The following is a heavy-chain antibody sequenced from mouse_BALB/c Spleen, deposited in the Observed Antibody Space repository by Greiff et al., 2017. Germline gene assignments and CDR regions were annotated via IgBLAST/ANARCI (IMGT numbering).Heavy chain of an antibody. CDR2: IWAGGST. J-gene: IGHJ2*01. V-gene: IGHV2-9*02. CDR1: GFSLTSYG. Sequence: VKLMESGPGLVAPSQSLSITCTVSGFSLTSYGVHWVRQPPGKGLEWLGVIWAGGSTNYNSALMSRLSISKDNSKSQVFLKMNSLQTDDTAMYYCARDQGIYFDYWGQGTTLTVSS. CDR3: ARDQGIYFDY. D-gene: IGHD3-2*02.